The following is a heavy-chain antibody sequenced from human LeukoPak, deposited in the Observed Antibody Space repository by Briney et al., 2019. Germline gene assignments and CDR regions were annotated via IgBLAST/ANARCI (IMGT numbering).Heavy chain of an antibody. CDR3: ARVGSSGWYKNYYYGMDV. V-gene: IGHV3-30*02. D-gene: IGHD6-19*01. Sequence: GGSLRLSCAASGLTFSSYGMHWVRQAPGKGLEWVAFIRYDGSNKYYADSVKGRFTISRDNSKNTLYLQMNSLRAEDTAVYYCARVGSSGWYKNYYYGMDVWGQGTTVTVSS. CDR2: IRYDGSNK. J-gene: IGHJ6*02. CDR1: GLTFSSYG.